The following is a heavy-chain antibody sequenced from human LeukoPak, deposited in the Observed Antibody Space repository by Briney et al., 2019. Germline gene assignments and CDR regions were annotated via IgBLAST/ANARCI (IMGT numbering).Heavy chain of an antibody. V-gene: IGHV4-34*01. Sequence: SETLSLTCAVYGGSFSGYYWSWIRQPPGKGLEWIGEINHSGSTKYNPSLKSRVTISVDTSKNQFSLKLSSVTAADTAVYYCASGAYGYDAFDIWGQGTMVTVSS. CDR3: ASGAYGYDAFDI. CDR1: GGSFSGYY. J-gene: IGHJ3*02. D-gene: IGHD5-18*01. CDR2: INHSGST.